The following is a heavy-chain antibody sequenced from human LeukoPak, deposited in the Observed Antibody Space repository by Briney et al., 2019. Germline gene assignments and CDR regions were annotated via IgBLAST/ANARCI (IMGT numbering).Heavy chain of an antibody. J-gene: IGHJ4*02. D-gene: IGHD3-22*01. Sequence: ASVKVSCKASGYTFTSYDINWVRQATGQGLEWMGWMNPNSGNTGYAQKFQGRVTMTRNTSISTAYMELSSLRSEDTAVYYCAKEPEGFGPHWGGGNYYDSSGPGYFDYWGQGTLVTVSS. CDR1: GYTFTSYD. CDR2: MNPNSGNT. CDR3: AKEPEGFGPHWGGGNYYDSSGPGYFDY. V-gene: IGHV1-8*01.